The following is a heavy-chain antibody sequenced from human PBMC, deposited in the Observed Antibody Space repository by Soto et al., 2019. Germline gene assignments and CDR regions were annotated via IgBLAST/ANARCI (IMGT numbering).Heavy chain of an antibody. CDR2: INHSGST. Sequence: SEKLSLTSAVYGGSFSAYYWSLIRQPLGKVLEWIGEINHSGSTNYTPSLKSRVTISVDTSKNQFSLKLSSVTAADTAVYYCARGSSSYSKNTYYYYYGMDVWGQGTTVT. D-gene: IGHD6-13*01. CDR3: ARGSSSYSKNTYYYYYGMDV. V-gene: IGHV4-34*01. J-gene: IGHJ6*02. CDR1: GGSFSAYY.